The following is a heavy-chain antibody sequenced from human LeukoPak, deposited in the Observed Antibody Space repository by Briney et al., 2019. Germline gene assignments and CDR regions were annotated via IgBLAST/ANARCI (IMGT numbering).Heavy chain of an antibody. CDR3: ARRPYYYDSSGYYYSRYNWFDP. D-gene: IGHD3-22*01. V-gene: IGHV4-34*01. CDR2: INHGGST. Sequence: PSETLSLTCAVYGGSFSGYYWSWIRQPPGKGLEWIGEINHGGSTKYNPSLKSRVTISVDTSKNHFSLKLSSVTAADTAVYYCARRPYYYDSSGYYYSRYNWFDPWGQGTLVTVSS. J-gene: IGHJ5*02. CDR1: GGSFSGYY.